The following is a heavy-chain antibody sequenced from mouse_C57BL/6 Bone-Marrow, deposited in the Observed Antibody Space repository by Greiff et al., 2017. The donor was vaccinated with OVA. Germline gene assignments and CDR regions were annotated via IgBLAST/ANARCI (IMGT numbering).Heavy chain of an antibody. J-gene: IGHJ4*01. CDR1: GFTFSSYA. CDR3: ARQESDYDGGGDY. D-gene: IGHD2-4*01. V-gene: IGHV5-4*01. CDR2: ISDGGSYT. Sequence: EVQLVESGGGLVKPGGSLKLSCAASGFTFSSYAMSWVRQTPEKRLEWVATISDGGSYTYYPDNVKGRFTISRDNAKNNLYLQMSHLKSEDTAMYYCARQESDYDGGGDYWGQGTSVTVSS.